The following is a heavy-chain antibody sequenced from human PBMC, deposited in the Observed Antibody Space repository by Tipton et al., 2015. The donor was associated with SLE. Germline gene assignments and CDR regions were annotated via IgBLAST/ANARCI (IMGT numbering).Heavy chain of an antibody. CDR1: GGSISSYY. Sequence: TLSLTCTVSGGSISSYYWSWIRQPPGKGLEWIGYIYYSGSTNYNPSLKSRVTISVDTSKNQFSLKLSSVTAADTAVYYCARDLTTIFGVGNAFDIWGQGTMVTVSS. D-gene: IGHD3-3*01. CDR2: IYYSGST. J-gene: IGHJ3*02. V-gene: IGHV4-59*12. CDR3: ARDLTTIFGVGNAFDI.